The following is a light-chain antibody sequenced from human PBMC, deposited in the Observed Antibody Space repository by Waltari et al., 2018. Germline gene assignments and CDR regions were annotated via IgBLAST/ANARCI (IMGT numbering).Light chain of an antibody. J-gene: IGKJ1*01. V-gene: IGKV1-6*01. CDR3: LQVYNYPRT. Sequence: AIQMTQSPSSLSASVGDRVTLTCRASQDITNDLGWYQQKPGKAPKPLIYAASTLQSGVPSRFSGSGSGTDFTLIISSLQPEDFATYYCLQVYNYPRTFGQGTRVEIK. CDR1: QDITND. CDR2: AAS.